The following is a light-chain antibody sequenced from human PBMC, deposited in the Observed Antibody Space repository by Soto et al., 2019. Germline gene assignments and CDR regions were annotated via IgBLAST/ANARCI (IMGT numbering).Light chain of an antibody. CDR1: QSVSSSY. V-gene: IGKV3-20*01. Sequence: EIVLTQSPGTLSLSPGERATLSCRASQSVSSSYLAWYRQKPGQAPRLLIYGASSRATGIPDRFSGSGSGTDFTLTVGRLEPEDFAVYYCQQYGSSPRTFGQGTKLEIK. CDR2: GAS. CDR3: QQYGSSPRT. J-gene: IGKJ2*01.